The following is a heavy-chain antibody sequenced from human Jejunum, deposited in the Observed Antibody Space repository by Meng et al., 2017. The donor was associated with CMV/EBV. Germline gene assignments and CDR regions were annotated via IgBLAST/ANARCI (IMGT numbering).Heavy chain of an antibody. V-gene: IGHV3-23*01. CDR1: GFSFRNFD. Sequence: SLKISCAASGFSFRNFDMSWASQAPGKGLEWVATITGSGSRTHYADSVKGRFTISRDNSKNTLYLQINSLRVEDTAIYYCDASDYWGQGTQVTVSS. J-gene: IGHJ4*02. D-gene: IGHD6-6*01. CDR2: ITGSGSRT. CDR3: DASDY.